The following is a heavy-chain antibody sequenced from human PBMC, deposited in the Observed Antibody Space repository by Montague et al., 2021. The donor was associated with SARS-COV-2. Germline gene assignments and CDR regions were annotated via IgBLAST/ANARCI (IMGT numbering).Heavy chain of an antibody. J-gene: IGHJ5*02. D-gene: IGHD3-16*02. V-gene: IGHV4-39*07. CDR2: IYYSGST. CDR3: ARALIMITFGGVIAHWFDP. Sequence: SETLSLTCTVSGGSISSSSYYWGWIRQPPGKGLEWIGSIYYSGSTYSNPSLKSRVTISVDTSKNQFSLKLSSVTAADTAVYYCARALIMITFGGVIAHWFDPWGQGTLVTVSS. CDR1: GGSISSSSYY.